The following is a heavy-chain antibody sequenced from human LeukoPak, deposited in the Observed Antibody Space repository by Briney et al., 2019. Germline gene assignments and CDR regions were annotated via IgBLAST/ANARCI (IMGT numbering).Heavy chain of an antibody. D-gene: IGHD1-14*01. J-gene: IGHJ4*02. CDR3: AKVIPEVGTTTWGAYYFDY. CDR2: IGSGVTNT. V-gene: IGHV3-23*01. Sequence: PGGSLRLSCAASGLTFSSYAMYWVRQAPGKGLEWVSAIGSGVTNTYYADSVKGRFTISRDNSKSVLYLQMNSLRADDTAVYYCAKVIPEVGTTTWGAYYFDYWGQGTLVTVSS. CDR1: GLTFSSYA.